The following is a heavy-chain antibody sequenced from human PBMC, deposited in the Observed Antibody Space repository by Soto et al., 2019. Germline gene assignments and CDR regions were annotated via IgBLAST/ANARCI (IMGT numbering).Heavy chain of an antibody. CDR2: IYYSGST. D-gene: IGHD3-3*02. CDR3: ARVRARQHSNWFVP. Sequence: PSETLSLTCTVSGGSISSYYWSWIRQPPGKGLEWIGYIYYSGSTNYNPSLKSRVTISVDTSKNQFSLKLSSVTAADTAVYYCARVRARQHSNWFVPRGQGTLGTGFS. V-gene: IGHV4-59*01. CDR1: GGSISSYY. J-gene: IGHJ5*02.